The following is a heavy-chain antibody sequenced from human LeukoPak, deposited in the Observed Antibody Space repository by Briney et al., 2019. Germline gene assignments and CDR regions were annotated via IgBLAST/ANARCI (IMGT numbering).Heavy chain of an antibody. CDR3: AKYFASGSYYKLPH. CDR1: GFTFSSYA. CDR2: ISGSGAYT. V-gene: IGHV3-23*01. D-gene: IGHD3-10*01. J-gene: IGHJ1*01. Sequence: GGSLRLSCAASGFTFSSYAMSWVRQAPGKGLEWVSTISGSGAYTYYADSVKGRFTISRDDSKNTLYLQMNSLRAEDTAVYYCAKYFASGSYYKLPHWGQGTLVTVSS.